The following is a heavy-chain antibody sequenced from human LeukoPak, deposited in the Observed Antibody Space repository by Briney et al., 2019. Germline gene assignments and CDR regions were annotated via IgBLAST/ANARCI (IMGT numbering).Heavy chain of an antibody. Sequence: SETVSLTCTVSGGSFSTYYWSWIRQPPGNTLEWIGYIYYSGSTNYNPSLKSRVSMSVDTSKNQFSLNLNSVTAADTAVYYCARTEYFFDHWGQGTLVTVSS. V-gene: IGHV4-59*01. CDR2: IYYSGST. CDR1: GGSFSTYY. CDR3: ARTEYFFDH. J-gene: IGHJ4*02. D-gene: IGHD3-10*01.